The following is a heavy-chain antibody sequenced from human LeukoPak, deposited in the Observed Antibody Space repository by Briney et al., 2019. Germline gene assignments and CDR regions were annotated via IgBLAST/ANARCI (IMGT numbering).Heavy chain of an antibody. V-gene: IGHV3-23*01. CDR2: ISGSGSNI. Sequence: GGSLRLSCTATGFTFSDFGMAWVRQAPGQGLEWVSTISGSGSNIHQADSVKGRFTISRDNSRSTLYLQMSSLRVEDTAVYYCAKDAGPQQLVFFDSWGQGTLVTVSS. CDR3: AKDAGPQQLVFFDS. J-gene: IGHJ4*02. D-gene: IGHD6-6*01. CDR1: GFTFSDFG.